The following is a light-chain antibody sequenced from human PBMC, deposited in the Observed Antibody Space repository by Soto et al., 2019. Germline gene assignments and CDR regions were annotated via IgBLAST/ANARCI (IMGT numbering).Light chain of an antibody. CDR3: QHYRNSPLT. Sequence: VLTQSPGTLSLPPGERATLFCRAGQSVSSSDLAWYQQKPDQAPRLLIYGASSRATGIPDRFSGSGSGTDFTLTISSXEPEDVAVYYCQHYRNSPLTFGGGTKVDIK. CDR2: GAS. J-gene: IGKJ4*01. CDR1: QSVSSSD. V-gene: IGKV3-20*01.